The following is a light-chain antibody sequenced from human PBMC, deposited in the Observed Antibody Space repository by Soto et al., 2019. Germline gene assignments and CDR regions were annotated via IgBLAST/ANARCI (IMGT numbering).Light chain of an antibody. CDR1: QSVSSSY. CDR2: GAS. Sequence: ERVLTQSPGTLSTSPGERATLSCRASQSVSSSYSAWYQQKPGQAPRLLIYGASSRATGIPDRFSGSGSGTDFTLTISRLEPEDFAVYYCQQYGSSPSTFGPGTKVDIK. J-gene: IGKJ3*01. CDR3: QQYGSSPST. V-gene: IGKV3-20*01.